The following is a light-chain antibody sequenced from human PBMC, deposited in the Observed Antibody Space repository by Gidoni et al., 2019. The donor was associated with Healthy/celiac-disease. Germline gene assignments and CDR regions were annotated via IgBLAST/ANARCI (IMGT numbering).Light chain of an antibody. Sequence: DIQMTQSPSSLAASVGDRVTIPCRASHGISNYLDWYQQKPGKVPKLLIYAASTLQSGVPSRFSGSGSGTDFTLTISSLQPEDVATYYCQKYHRAPRTFGQGTKVEIK. CDR3: QKYHRAPRT. V-gene: IGKV1-27*01. CDR1: HGISNY. CDR2: AAS. J-gene: IGKJ1*01.